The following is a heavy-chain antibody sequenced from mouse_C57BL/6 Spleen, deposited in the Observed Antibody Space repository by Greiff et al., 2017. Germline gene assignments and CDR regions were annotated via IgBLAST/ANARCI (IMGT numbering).Heavy chain of an antibody. CDR1: GYTFTSYW. J-gene: IGHJ3*01. D-gene: IGHD2-4*01. V-gene: IGHV1-50*01. CDR3: ARFSDDSLFAY. Sequence: QVQLQQPGAELVKPGASVKLSCKASGYTFTSYWMQWVKQRPGQGLEWIGEIDPSDSYTNYNQKFKGKATLTVDTSSSTAYMQISSLTSTDSAVYYCARFSDDSLFAYWGQGTLVTVSA. CDR2: IDPSDSYT.